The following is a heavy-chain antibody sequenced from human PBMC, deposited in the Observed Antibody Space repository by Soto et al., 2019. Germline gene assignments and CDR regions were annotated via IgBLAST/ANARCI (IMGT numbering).Heavy chain of an antibody. Sequence: EVHLVESGGGLVQPGGSLRLSCVVSGLTFSNYWMSWVRQAPGKGLEWVANINRDGSDTYYVDSVKGRFTISRDNIKNSLYLQMTSLRAEDTAVYYCARPASECSDTGCANWGQGTLVAVSS. CDR1: GLTFSNYW. D-gene: IGHD2-2*01. CDR2: INRDGSDT. CDR3: ARPASECSDTGCAN. V-gene: IGHV3-7*01. J-gene: IGHJ4*02.